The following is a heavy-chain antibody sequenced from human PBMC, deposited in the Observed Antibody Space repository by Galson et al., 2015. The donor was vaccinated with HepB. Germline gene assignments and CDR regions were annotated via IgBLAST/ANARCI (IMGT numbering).Heavy chain of an antibody. CDR3: ARAGREELDYDDSSAFMFHGMDV. V-gene: IGHV3-33*01. CDR1: GFIFSNYG. CDR2: IWYDGSNK. J-gene: IGHJ6*02. D-gene: IGHD3-22*01. Sequence: SLRLSCAGSGFIFSNYGMHWVRQAPGKGLKWVAVIWYDGSNKFYADSVKGRFTISRDNSKNTVYLQMKSLRVEDTSVYYCARAGREELDYDDSSAFMFHGMDVWGQGTTVSVSS.